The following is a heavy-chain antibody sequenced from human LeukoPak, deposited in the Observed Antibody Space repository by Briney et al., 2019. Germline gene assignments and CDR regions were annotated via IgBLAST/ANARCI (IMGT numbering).Heavy chain of an antibody. V-gene: IGHV2-5*02. CDR1: GFSLTTSGVG. J-gene: IGHJ4*02. D-gene: IGHD1-14*01. CDR2: IYWDNDK. Sequence: SGPTLVNPTQTLTLTCTFSGFSLTTSGVGVGWIRQPPGKAPEWLALIYWDNDKRYSPSLKTRLTITKDTSKNLVVFIMTDMDPVDAATYFCAHRRGGYNWNHGDFDYWGQGTLVTVSS. CDR3: AHRRGGYNWNHGDFDY.